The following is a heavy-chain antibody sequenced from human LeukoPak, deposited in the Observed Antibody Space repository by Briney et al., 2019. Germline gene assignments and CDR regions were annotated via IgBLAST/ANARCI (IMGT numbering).Heavy chain of an antibody. V-gene: IGHV3-48*03. CDR3: ARQRGDILTGYYMPRGFDY. CDR2: ISSSGSTI. CDR1: GFTFSSYE. D-gene: IGHD3-9*01. J-gene: IGHJ4*02. Sequence: SGGSPRLSCAASGFTFSSYEMTWVRQAPGKGLEWVSYISSSGSTIYYADSVKGRFTISRDNAKNSLYLQMNSLRAEDTAVYYCARQRGDILTGYYMPRGFDYWGQGTLVTVSS.